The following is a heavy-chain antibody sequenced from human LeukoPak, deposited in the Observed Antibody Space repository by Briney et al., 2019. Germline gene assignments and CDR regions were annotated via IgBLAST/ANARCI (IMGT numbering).Heavy chain of an antibody. Sequence: GESLKISCKVSGYIFSNYWIGWVRQMPGKGLEWMGIIYPGDSDSRYSPSFQGQVTLSVDKSISTAYLQWSSLKASDTAMYYCARSMTTVTPLDYWGQETLVTVSS. CDR1: GYIFSNYW. V-gene: IGHV5-51*01. J-gene: IGHJ4*02. D-gene: IGHD4-17*01. CDR2: IYPGDSDS. CDR3: ARSMTTVTPLDY.